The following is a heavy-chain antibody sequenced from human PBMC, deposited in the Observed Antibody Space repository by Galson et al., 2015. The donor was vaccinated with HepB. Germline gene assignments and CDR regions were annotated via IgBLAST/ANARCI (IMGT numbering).Heavy chain of an antibody. Sequence: SVKVSCKASGGTFSGYAISWVRQAPGQGLEWMGGIIPIFGTANYAQKFQGRVTITADESTSTAYMELSSLRSEDTAVYYCAGPEHSSPAVAFDYWGQGTLVTVSS. CDR3: AGPEHSSPAVAFDY. V-gene: IGHV1-69*13. CDR1: GGTFSGYA. D-gene: IGHD6-13*01. J-gene: IGHJ4*02. CDR2: IIPIFGTA.